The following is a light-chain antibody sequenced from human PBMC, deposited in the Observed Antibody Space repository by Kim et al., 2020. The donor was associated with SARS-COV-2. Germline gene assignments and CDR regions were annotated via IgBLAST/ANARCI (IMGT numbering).Light chain of an antibody. CDR2: GAS. CDR1: QSVSSSY. J-gene: IGKJ1*01. CDR3: QQYGSSLRT. Sequence: EIVLPQSPGTLSLSPGERATLSCRASQSVSSSYLAWYQQKPGQAPRLLIYGASSRATGIPDRFSGSGSGTDFTLTISRLEPEDFAVYYCQQYGSSLRTFGQGTKVDIK. V-gene: IGKV3-20*01.